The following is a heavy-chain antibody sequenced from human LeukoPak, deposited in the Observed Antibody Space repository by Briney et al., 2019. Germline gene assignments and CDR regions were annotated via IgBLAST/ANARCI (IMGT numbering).Heavy chain of an antibody. CDR1: GYSFSSYG. Sequence: PGGSLRLSFAASGYSFSSYGMQWVRQAPGKGLEWVTFIRSDGSFKSYTASVRGRFSISRDNSNDIFYLQMNNLTPDDTAIYYCVKEKTAVTSRGAFEIWGHGTMVTVSS. CDR3: VKEKTAVTSRGAFEI. J-gene: IGHJ3*02. V-gene: IGHV3-30*02. D-gene: IGHD4-17*01. CDR2: IRSDGSFK.